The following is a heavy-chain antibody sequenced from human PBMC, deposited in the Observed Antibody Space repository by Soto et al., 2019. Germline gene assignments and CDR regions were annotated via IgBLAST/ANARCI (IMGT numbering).Heavy chain of an antibody. CDR1: GFTFSSYG. Sequence: PGGSLRFSCAASGFTFSSYGMHWVRQAPGKGLEWVAVIWYDGSNKYYADSVKGRFTISRDNSKNTLYLQMNSLRAEDTAVYYCAREIPKPRIAAAGPDYYYYGMDVWGHGTTVTVSS. CDR3: AREIPKPRIAAAGPDYYYYGMDV. D-gene: IGHD6-13*01. CDR2: IWYDGSNK. J-gene: IGHJ6*02. V-gene: IGHV3-33*01.